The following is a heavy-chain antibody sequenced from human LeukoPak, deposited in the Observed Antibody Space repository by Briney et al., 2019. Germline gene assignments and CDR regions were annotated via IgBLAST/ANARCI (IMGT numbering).Heavy chain of an antibody. V-gene: IGHV3-21*04. J-gene: IGHJ4*02. CDR3: ARVLSAIALGHFFDY. CDR1: GFTFSSYS. D-gene: IGHD6-19*01. CDR2: ISSSSSYI. Sequence: GGSLRLSCAASGFTFSSYSMNWVRQAPGKGLEWVSSISSSSSYIYYADSVKGRFTISRDNSKNTLYLQMDSLRAEDTAVYYCARVLSAIALGHFFDYWGQGTLVTVSS.